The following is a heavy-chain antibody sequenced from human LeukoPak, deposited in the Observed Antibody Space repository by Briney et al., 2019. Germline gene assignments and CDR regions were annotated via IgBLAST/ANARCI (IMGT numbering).Heavy chain of an antibody. V-gene: IGHV3-15*01. CDR1: GFTLKNAW. Sequence: PGGSLRLSCVASGFTLKNAWMSWVRQAPGKGLEWVGRIRSKTDGGTTDYAAPVKGRFTISRDDSKNTLYLQMNSLKTEDTAVYLCATGTEQQWLSLDYWGQGTLVTVSS. CDR2: IRSKTDGGTT. J-gene: IGHJ4*02. CDR3: ATGTEQQWLSLDY. D-gene: IGHD6-19*01.